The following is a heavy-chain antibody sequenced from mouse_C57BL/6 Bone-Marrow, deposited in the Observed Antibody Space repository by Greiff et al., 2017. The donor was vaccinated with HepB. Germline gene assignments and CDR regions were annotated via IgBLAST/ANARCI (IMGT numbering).Heavy chain of an antibody. CDR2: IDPSDSYT. J-gene: IGHJ2*01. Sequence: QVQLQQPGAELVMPGASVKLSCKASGYTFTSYWMHWVKQRPGQGLEWIGEIDPSDSYTNYNQKFKGKSTLTVDKSSSTAYMQLSSLTSEDSAVYYCAREETAQASCYFDYWGQGTTLTVSS. CDR1: GYTFTSYW. CDR3: AREETAQASCYFDY. D-gene: IGHD3-2*02. V-gene: IGHV1-69*01.